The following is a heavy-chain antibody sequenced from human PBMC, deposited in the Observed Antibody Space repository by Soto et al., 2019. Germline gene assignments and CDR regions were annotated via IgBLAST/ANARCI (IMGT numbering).Heavy chain of an antibody. D-gene: IGHD3-10*01. CDR2: MNANCGNT. Sequence: QVQLVQSGAEVKKPGASVKVSCKASGYTFTSYDINWVRQATGQGLEWMGWMNANCGNTGYAQKFQGRVTMTRNTTISTAYMELGSLGSEDTAVYYCARVKRGDLGFGELGWGYWGQGTLVTVSS. V-gene: IGHV1-8*01. J-gene: IGHJ4*02. CDR3: ARVKRGDLGFGELGWGY. CDR1: GYTFTSYD.